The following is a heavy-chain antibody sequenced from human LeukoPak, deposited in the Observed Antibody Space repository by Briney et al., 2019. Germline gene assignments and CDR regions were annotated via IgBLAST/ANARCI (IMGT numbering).Heavy chain of an antibody. CDR2: INPNSGGT. CDR1: GYNFKTYA. CDR3: ARQVLAGAFDI. D-gene: IGHD1-14*01. J-gene: IGHJ3*02. V-gene: IGHV1-2*02. Sequence: ASVKVSCKASGYNFKTYAISWVRQAPGQGLEWLGWINPNSGGTNYAQKFQGRVTMTRDTSISTAYMELSRLRSDDTAVYYCARQVLAGAFDIWGQGTMVTVSS.